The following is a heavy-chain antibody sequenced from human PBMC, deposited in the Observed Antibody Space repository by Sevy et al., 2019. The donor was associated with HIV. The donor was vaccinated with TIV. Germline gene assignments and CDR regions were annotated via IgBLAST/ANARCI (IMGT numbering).Heavy chain of an antibody. V-gene: IGHV1-2*02. CDR2: INPNSGGT. D-gene: IGHD5-18*01. CDR1: GYTFTGQY. J-gene: IGHJ4*02. Sequence: ASVKVSCKASGYTFTGQYIHWVRQAPGQGLEWMGWINPNSGGTNYRQDFQGRVTLTRDTSITTAYMELSGLKSDDTAIYYCARDLRSCGYSHGSFDYWGQGTLVTVSS. CDR3: ARDLRSCGYSHGSFDY.